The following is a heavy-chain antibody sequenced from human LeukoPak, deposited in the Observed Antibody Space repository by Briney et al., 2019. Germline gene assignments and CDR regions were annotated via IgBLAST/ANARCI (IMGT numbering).Heavy chain of an antibody. J-gene: IGHJ4*02. V-gene: IGHV3-33*01. D-gene: IGHD3-22*01. CDR2: IWSDGSKK. CDR1: GFTFSSCG. CDR3: VRVGTDSIGSYPDY. Sequence: GRSRRLSCTASGFTFSSCGMHWVRQAPGQGLEWVAVIWSDGSKKYHADSVKGRFTISRDNTKNMLYLQMNSLRAEDTAIYYCVRVGTDSIGSYPDYWGQGTLVTVTS.